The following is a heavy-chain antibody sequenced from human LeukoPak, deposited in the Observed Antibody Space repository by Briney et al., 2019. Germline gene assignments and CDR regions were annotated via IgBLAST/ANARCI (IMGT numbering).Heavy chain of an antibody. CDR3: AREDGSLRFLEWLPYYYYYGMDV. J-gene: IGHJ6*02. D-gene: IGHD3-3*01. CDR1: GYTFTSYD. V-gene: IGHV1-8*01. CDR2: MNPNSGNT. Sequence: ASVKVSCKASGYTFTSYDINWVRQATGRGLEWMGWMNPNSGNTGYAQKFQGRVTMTRNTSISTAYMELSSLRSEDTAVYYCAREDGSLRFLEWLPYYYYYGMDVWGQGTTVTVSS.